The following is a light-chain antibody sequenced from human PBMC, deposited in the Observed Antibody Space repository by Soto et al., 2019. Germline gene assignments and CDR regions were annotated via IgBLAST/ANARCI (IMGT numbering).Light chain of an antibody. Sequence: EIVMTQSPANLSLSPGERATLSRRASQSVSSNLAWYQQKPGQAPRLLIYGSSTRATGSPARFSGSGSGTEFTLTLSSLQSEDFAVYYCQQYNNWPLFTFGPVTKVDIK. J-gene: IGKJ3*01. CDR2: GSS. V-gene: IGKV3-15*01. CDR1: QSVSSN. CDR3: QQYNNWPLFT.